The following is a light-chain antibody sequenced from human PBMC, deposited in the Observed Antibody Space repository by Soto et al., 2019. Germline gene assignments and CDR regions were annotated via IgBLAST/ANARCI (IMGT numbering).Light chain of an antibody. Sequence: QSALTQPRSVSGSPGQSVTISCTGTSSDVGGYNYVSWYQQHPGKAPKLMIFDVSKRPSGVPDRFDGYKSGNTASLTISGLKAEDEADFYCCSYAGWYRLIFGGGTKLPVL. V-gene: IGLV2-11*01. J-gene: IGLJ2*01. CDR3: CSYAGWYRLI. CDR2: DVS. CDR1: SSDVGGYNY.